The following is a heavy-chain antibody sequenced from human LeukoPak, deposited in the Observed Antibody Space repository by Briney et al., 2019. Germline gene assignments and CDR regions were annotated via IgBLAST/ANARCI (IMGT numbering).Heavy chain of an antibody. Sequence: GGSLRLSCAASGFTFSRCGMHWVRQSPGKGLEWVAVIYSDGSREYHADSVEGRFTISRDNSKNTLYLQMDSLRAEDTAVYYCARAEPGLFDYWGLGTLVTVSS. CDR2: IYSDGSRE. J-gene: IGHJ4*02. CDR1: GFTFSRCG. V-gene: IGHV3-33*01. CDR3: ARAEPGLFDY.